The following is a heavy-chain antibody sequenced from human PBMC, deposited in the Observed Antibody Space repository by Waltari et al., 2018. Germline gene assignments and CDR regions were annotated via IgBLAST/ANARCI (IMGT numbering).Heavy chain of an antibody. CDR1: GFTFRNFA. D-gene: IGHD3-22*01. V-gene: IGHV3-30*10. Sequence: QVQMVQSGGGVVQPGRSVKRSCAASGFTFRNFAMHWARQAPGKGLEWLAVVSFDGDSNNHIDSLKGRINISRDNSKNTLFLQMNSLRPEDTATYYCARGRGFYDNFGDVAFETWGQGTLVIVSS. CDR3: ARGRGFYDNFGDVAFET. CDR2: VSFDGDSN. J-gene: IGHJ3*02.